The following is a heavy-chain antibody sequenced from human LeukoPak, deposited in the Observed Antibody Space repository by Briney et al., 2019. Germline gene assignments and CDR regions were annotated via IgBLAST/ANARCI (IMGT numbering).Heavy chain of an antibody. Sequence: PSETLSLTCSVSSGSVSSHNSCWGWIRQPPGKGLEWIGAIYFTGSTYYNPSLKSRVTISVDTSSNQFSLKLSSVTAADTAVHYCARAFYSNGWFFDYWGQGTLVTVSS. J-gene: IGHJ4*02. D-gene: IGHD6-19*01. V-gene: IGHV4-39*01. CDR1: SGSVSSHNSC. CDR2: IYFTGST. CDR3: ARAFYSNGWFFDY.